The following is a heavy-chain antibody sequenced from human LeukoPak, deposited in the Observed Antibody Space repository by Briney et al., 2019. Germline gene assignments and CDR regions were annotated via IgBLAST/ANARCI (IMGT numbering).Heavy chain of an antibody. CDR1: GGSISSGGYY. D-gene: IGHD5-24*01. CDR3: ARVVGDGYSDY. J-gene: IGHJ4*02. Sequence: SETLSLTCTVSGGSISSGGYYWSWIRQHPGKGLEWIGYIYYSGSTYYNPSLKSRVTMSVDTSKNQFSLKLTSVTAADTAVYYCARVVGDGYSDYWGQGTLVTVSS. V-gene: IGHV4-31*03. CDR2: IYYSGST.